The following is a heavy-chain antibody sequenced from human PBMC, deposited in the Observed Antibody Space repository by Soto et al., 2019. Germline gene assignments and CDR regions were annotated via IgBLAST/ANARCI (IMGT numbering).Heavy chain of an antibody. J-gene: IGHJ6*02. CDR1: GFTFSSYE. V-gene: IGHV3-48*03. D-gene: IGHD2-2*01. CDR3: DRVVKAHGYYYGMDV. CDR2: ISSSGSTI. Sequence: GGSLRLSCAASGFTFSSYEMNWVRQAPGKGLEWVSYISSSGSTIYYADSVKGRFTISRDNAKNSLYLQMNSLRAEDTAVYYFDRVVKAHGYYYGMDVWGQGTTVTVSS.